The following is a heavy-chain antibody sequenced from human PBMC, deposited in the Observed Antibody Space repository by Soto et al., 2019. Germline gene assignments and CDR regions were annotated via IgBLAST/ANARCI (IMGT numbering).Heavy chain of an antibody. Sequence: EVQLLESGGDLIQPGGSLRLSCAASGFTFNIYAMTWVRQAPGKGLEWVSAIRRYGDITYYAESVEGRFSISRDNSKNTLYLQMNSLRAEDTDVYYCAKDRYLDHDSRGYLFDNWGQGTLVTVSS. J-gene: IGHJ4*02. CDR2: IRRYGDIT. CDR1: GFTFNIYA. D-gene: IGHD3-22*01. CDR3: AKDRYLDHDSRGYLFDN. V-gene: IGHV3-23*01.